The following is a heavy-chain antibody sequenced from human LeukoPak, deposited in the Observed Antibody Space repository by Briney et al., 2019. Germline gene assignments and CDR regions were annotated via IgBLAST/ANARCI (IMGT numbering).Heavy chain of an antibody. CDR2: ISGSGGRS. Sequence: GGSLRLSCAVSGLTLSNYGMSWVRQAPGKGLEWVAGISGSGGRSNYADSVKGRFTISRDNPKNTLYLQMNSLRAEDTAVYFCAKRGVVIRVILIGFHKEAYYFDSWGQGALVTVSS. J-gene: IGHJ4*02. V-gene: IGHV3-23*01. D-gene: IGHD3-9*01. CDR3: AKRGVVIRVILIGFHKEAYYFDS. CDR1: GLTLSNYG.